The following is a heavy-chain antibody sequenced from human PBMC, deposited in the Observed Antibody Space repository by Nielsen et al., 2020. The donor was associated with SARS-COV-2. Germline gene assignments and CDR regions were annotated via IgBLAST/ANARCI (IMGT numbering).Heavy chain of an antibody. V-gene: IGHV3-23*01. CDR2: ISGSGGST. D-gene: IGHD3-10*01. Sequence: GESLKISCAASGFTFSSYAMSWVRQAPGKGLEWVSAISGSGGSTYYADSVKGRFTISRDNSKNTLYLQMNSLRAEDTAVYYCAKEMVRGSYYYYGMDVWGQGTTATVSS. J-gene: IGHJ6*02. CDR1: GFTFSSYA. CDR3: AKEMVRGSYYYYGMDV.